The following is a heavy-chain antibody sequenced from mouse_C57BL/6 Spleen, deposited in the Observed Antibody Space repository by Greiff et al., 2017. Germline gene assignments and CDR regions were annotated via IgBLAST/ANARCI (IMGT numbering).Heavy chain of an antibody. CDR3: APIYYGQAWFAY. D-gene: IGHD2-1*01. V-gene: IGHV1-22*01. CDR2: INPNNGGT. J-gene: IGHJ3*01. Sequence: VQLKQSGPELVKPGASVKMSCKASGYTFTDYNMHWVKQSHGKSLEWIGYINPNNGGTSYNQKFKGKATLTVNKSSSTAYMELRSLTSEDSAVYYCAPIYYGQAWFAYWGQGTLVTVSA. CDR1: GYTFTDYN.